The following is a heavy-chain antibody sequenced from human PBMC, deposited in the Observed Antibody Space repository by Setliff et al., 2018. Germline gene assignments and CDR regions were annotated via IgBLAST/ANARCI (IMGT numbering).Heavy chain of an antibody. V-gene: IGHV3-15*01. CDR1: GFTFSNAW. CDR2: IKRKTDGETT. Sequence: GGSLRLSCAASGFTFSNAWMSWVRQAPGKGLEWVGQIKRKTDGETTDYAAPVKGRFTISRDDSKNTLYLQMNSLKTEDTAVYYCTTDPSPTFGGVIGAAFDFWGQGTMVTVSS. CDR3: TTDPSPTFGGVIGAAFDF. D-gene: IGHD3-16*01. J-gene: IGHJ3*01.